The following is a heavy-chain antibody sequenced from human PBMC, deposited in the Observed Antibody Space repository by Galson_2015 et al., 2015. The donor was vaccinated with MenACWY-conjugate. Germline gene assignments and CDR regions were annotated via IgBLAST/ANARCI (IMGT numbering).Heavy chain of an antibody. Sequence: SLRLSCAASGFTFSIYAMHWVRQAPGKGLQCVATISHHGSNKFYADSVKGRFTISRDNSENTLYLQMNSLGVEDTAVYYCARDTAYCTSGSCYSSYGMDVWGQGTTVTVSS. CDR1: GFTFSIYA. D-gene: IGHD2-15*01. J-gene: IGHJ6*02. CDR3: ARDTAYCTSGSCYSSYGMDV. CDR2: ISHHGSNK. V-gene: IGHV3-30-3*01.